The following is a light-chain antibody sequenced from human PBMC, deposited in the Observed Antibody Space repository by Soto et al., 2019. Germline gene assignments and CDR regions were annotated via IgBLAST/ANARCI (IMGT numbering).Light chain of an antibody. J-gene: IGKJ4*01. CDR3: QQYNSYPLT. CDR2: GAF. Sequence: DIPMTQSPSSLSASVGDRVTITCRASQGLNNHLAWFQQRPGRAPESLIYGAFSLQSGVPSRFSGSGSGTDYTLTISSLQPEDFATYYCQQYNSYPLTFGGGTKVEI. V-gene: IGKV1-16*01. CDR1: QGLNNH.